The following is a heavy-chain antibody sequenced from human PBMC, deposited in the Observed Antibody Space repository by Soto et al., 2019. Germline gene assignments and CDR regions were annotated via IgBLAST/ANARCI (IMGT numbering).Heavy chain of an antibody. V-gene: IGHV4-34*01. CDR1: GGSFSGYY. CDR3: ARDRRYGDYAFFDS. J-gene: IGHJ4*02. Sequence: QVQLQQWGAGLLKPSETLSLTCAVYGGSFSGYYWSWIRQPPGKGREWIGEINHSGSTNYNPSLKSRVTISVDTSKNQFSLKLSSVTAADTAVYYCARDRRYGDYAFFDSWGQGTLVTVSS. CDR2: INHSGST. D-gene: IGHD4-17*01.